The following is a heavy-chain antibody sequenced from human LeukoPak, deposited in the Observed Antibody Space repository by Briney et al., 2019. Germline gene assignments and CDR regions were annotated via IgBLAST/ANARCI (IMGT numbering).Heavy chain of an antibody. J-gene: IGHJ6*02. Sequence: SETLSLTCAVSGGSISSGGYSWSWIRQPPGKGLEWIGYIYHSGSTYYNPSLKSRVTISVDRSKNQFSLKLSSVTAAGTAVYYCARDGYYGSGPYYYGMDVWGQGTTVTVSS. CDR1: GGSISSGGYS. D-gene: IGHD3-10*01. CDR3: ARDGYYGSGPYYYGMDV. V-gene: IGHV4-30-2*01. CDR2: IYHSGST.